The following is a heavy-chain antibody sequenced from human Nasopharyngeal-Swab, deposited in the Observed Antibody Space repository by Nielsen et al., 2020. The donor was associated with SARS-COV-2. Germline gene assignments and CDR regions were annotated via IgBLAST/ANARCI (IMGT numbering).Heavy chain of an antibody. CDR3: AKGQSSGWYATNDAFDI. D-gene: IGHD6-19*01. Sequence: SLKISCAASGFTFDDYAMHWVRQAPGKGLEWVSGISWNSGSIGYADSVKGRFTISRDNAKNSLYLQMNSLRAEDTALYYCAKGQSSGWYATNDAFDIWGQGTMVTVSS. V-gene: IGHV3-9*01. CDR1: GFTFDDYA. J-gene: IGHJ3*02. CDR2: ISWNSGSI.